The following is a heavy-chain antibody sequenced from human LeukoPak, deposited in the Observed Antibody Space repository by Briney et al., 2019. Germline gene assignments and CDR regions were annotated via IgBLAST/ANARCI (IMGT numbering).Heavy chain of an antibody. Sequence: KASETLSLTCAVSGVSISSSNSYWGWIRRPPGKGLEWVGSIYYSGNTYYNPSLKSRVTISVDTSKNQFSLILTSVTAADTAVYYCARQTGAGLFILPGGQGTLVTVSS. CDR1: GVSISSSNSY. CDR3: ARQTGAGLFILP. J-gene: IGHJ4*02. V-gene: IGHV4-39*01. CDR2: IYYSGNT. D-gene: IGHD3-3*01.